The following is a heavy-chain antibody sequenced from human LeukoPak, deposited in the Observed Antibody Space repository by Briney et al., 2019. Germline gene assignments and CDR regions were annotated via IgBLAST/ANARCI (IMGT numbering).Heavy chain of an antibody. J-gene: IGHJ4*02. V-gene: IGHV1-2*02. CDR1: GYTFSGYY. D-gene: IGHD3-9*01. CDR3: ARSPHILTGENFDY. Sequence: AASVKVSCKASGYTFSGYYMHWVRQAPGQGLEWMGWINLNSGGPNYAQKFQDRVTMTRDTSITTAYMELSRLRFDDTALYYCARSPHILTGENFDYWGQGTLVTVSS. CDR2: INLNSGGP.